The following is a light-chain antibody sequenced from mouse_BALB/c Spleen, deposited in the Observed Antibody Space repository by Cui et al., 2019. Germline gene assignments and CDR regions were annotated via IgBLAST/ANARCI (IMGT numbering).Light chain of an antibody. J-gene: IGKJ5*01. CDR1: SSVSASY. CDR3: QQYSGYPLT. Sequence: QIVLIQSPAIMSASPGEKVTMTCSARSSVSASYLYWYQQKPGSSPKLWIYSTSNLASGVPARFSGSGSGTSYSLTISSMEAEDAATFYCQQYSGYPLTFGAGTKLELK. V-gene: IGKV4-78*01. CDR2: STS.